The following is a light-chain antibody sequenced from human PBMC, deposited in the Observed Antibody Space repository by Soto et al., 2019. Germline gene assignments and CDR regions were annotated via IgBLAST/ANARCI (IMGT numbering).Light chain of an antibody. Sequence: DIVMTQSPDSLAVSLGERATINCKSSQSVLYSSNNKNYLAWYQQKPGQPPKLLIYWASTRESGVPDRFSGSGSGTDFTLTISSLQAEDVAVYYCQQYYSPPLTFGRGPKVEIK. CDR3: QQYYSPPLT. J-gene: IGKJ4*01. CDR1: QSVLYSSNNKNY. V-gene: IGKV4-1*01. CDR2: WAS.